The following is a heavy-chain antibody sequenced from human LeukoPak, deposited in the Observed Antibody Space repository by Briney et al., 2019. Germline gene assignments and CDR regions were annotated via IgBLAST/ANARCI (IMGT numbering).Heavy chain of an antibody. Sequence: GGSLRLSCTASGFTFSIYSMNWVRQAPGKGLEWVSYISSSSNTIHYADSVKGRFTISRDNAKNSLSLQMNSLSPEDTAVYYCTRHLSGVTGYTYGRGIDYWGQGTLVTVSS. D-gene: IGHD5-18*01. J-gene: IGHJ4*02. V-gene: IGHV3-48*01. CDR2: ISSSSNTI. CDR1: GFTFSIYS. CDR3: TRHLSGVTGYTYGRGIDY.